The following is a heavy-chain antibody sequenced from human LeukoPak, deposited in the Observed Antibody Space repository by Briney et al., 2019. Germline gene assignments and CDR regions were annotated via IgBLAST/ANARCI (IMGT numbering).Heavy chain of an antibody. V-gene: IGHV3-74*01. J-gene: IGHJ3*02. CDR2: INSDGSST. D-gene: IGHD3-22*01. Sequence: GGSLRLSCAASGFTFSSYWMHWVRQGPGKGLVWVSRINSDGSSTSYADSVKGRFTISRDNSKNTLYLQMNSLRAEDTAVYYCEKDHGYYDSSGYSLSGAFDIWGQGTMVTVSS. CDR1: GFTFSSYW. CDR3: EKDHGYYDSSGYSLSGAFDI.